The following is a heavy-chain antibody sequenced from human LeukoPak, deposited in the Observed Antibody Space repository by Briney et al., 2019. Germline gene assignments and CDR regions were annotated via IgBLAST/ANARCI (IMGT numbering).Heavy chain of an antibody. V-gene: IGHV3-30-3*01. Sequence: GGSLRLSCAASGFTFSNYAVHWVRQAPGKGLEWVALISDDGSNKYYTNSVKGRFTISRDNSKNTLYLQMNGLRAEDTAVYYCAARTSGAFDFWGQGTMVIVS. CDR1: GFTFSNYA. CDR2: ISDDGSNK. J-gene: IGHJ3*01. CDR3: AARTSGAFDF. D-gene: IGHD6-6*01.